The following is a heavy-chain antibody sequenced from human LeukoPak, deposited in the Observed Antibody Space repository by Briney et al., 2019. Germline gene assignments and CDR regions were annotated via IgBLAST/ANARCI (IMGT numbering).Heavy chain of an antibody. J-gene: IGHJ6*03. Sequence: PSETLSLTCTVSSGSISSYYWSWIRQPAGKGLEWIGRIYTSGSTNYNPSLKSRVTMSVDTSKNQFSLKLSSVTAADTAVYYCARDGDYGSGSYWAPYYYYYYMDVWGKGTTVTISS. CDR3: ARDGDYGSGSYWAPYYYYYYMDV. V-gene: IGHV4-4*07. CDR2: IYTSGST. CDR1: SGSISSYY. D-gene: IGHD3-10*01.